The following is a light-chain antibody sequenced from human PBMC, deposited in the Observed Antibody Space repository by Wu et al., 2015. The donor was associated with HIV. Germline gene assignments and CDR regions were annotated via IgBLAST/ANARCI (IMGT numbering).Light chain of an antibody. CDR3: QQYGSSPLT. Sequence: EIVMTQSPATLSVSPGESVTLSCRASQNVGSNLAWYQQKPGQAPRLLIYGASGRATGIPDRFSGSGSGTDFTLIISRLEPEDFAVYYCQQYGSSPLTFGGGTTPEIK. CDR1: QNVGSN. CDR2: GAS. J-gene: IGKJ4*01. V-gene: IGKV3-20*01.